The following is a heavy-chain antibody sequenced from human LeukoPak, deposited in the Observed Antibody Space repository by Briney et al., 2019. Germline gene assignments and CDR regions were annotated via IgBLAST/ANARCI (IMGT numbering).Heavy chain of an antibody. CDR2: IIPIFGTA. J-gene: IGHJ6*03. V-gene: IGHV1-69*13. Sequence: SVTVSFKASGGTFSSYAISWVRQAPGQGLEWMGGIIPIFGTANYAQKFQGRVTITADESTSTAYMELSSLRSEDTAVYYCARGTYYDILTGDYYYMDVWGKGTTVTISS. CDR3: ARGTYYDILTGDYYYMDV. CDR1: GGTFSSYA. D-gene: IGHD3-9*01.